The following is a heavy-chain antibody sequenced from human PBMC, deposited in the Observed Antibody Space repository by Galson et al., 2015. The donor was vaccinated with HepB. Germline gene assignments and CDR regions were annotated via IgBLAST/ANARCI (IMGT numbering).Heavy chain of an antibody. Sequence: SLRLSCAASGFTLSSYSMNWVRQAPGKGLEWVSPISSSSSYIYYADSVKGRLTISRDNAKNALYLQMNSLRAEDTAVYYCARDMVRGAPYFHYWGQRTLGTAYS. J-gene: IGHJ4*02. D-gene: IGHD3-10*01. CDR2: ISSSSSYI. V-gene: IGHV3-21*01. CDR1: GFTLSSYS. CDR3: ARDMVRGAPYFHY.